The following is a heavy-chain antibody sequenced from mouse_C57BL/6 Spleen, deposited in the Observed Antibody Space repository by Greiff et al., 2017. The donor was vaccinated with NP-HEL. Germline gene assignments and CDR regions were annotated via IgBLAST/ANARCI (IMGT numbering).Heavy chain of an antibody. CDR3: ARWLLLYYAMDY. J-gene: IGHJ4*01. D-gene: IGHD2-3*01. CDR2: IYPGDGDT. Sequence: VQLVESGPELVKPGASVKISCKASGYAFSSSWMNWVKQRPGKGLEWIGRIYPGDGDTNYNGKFKGKATLTAAKSSSTAYMQLSSLTSEDSAVDFCARWLLLYYAMDYWGQGTSVTVSS. CDR1: GYAFSSSW. V-gene: IGHV1-82*01.